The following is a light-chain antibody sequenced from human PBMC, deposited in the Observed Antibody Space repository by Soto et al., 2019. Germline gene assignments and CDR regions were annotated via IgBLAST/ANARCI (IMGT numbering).Light chain of an antibody. CDR1: QSVDSSF. J-gene: IGKJ1*01. CDR3: QQYVSSVT. CDR2: GAS. Sequence: EIVLTQSPGSLSLSPGERATLSCRASQSVDSSFFARYQQKPGQAPRLLIYGASNRATGIPDRFSGRGSGTDYTLTITGLEPEDFAVYYCQQYVSSVTFGQGIKVEIK. V-gene: IGKV3-20*01.